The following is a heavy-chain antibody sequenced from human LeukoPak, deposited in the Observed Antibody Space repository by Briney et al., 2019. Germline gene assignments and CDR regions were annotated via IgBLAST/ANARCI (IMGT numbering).Heavy chain of an antibody. D-gene: IGHD1-26*01. J-gene: IGHJ5*02. CDR1: GYTFTSYG. Sequence: ASVKVSCKASGYTFTSYGISWVRQAPGQGLEWMGWISAYNGNTNYAQKLQGRVTMTTDTSTSTAYMELRSLRSDDTAVYYCARDAIVGATTSWFDPWGQGTLVTVSS. V-gene: IGHV1-18*01. CDR2: ISAYNGNT. CDR3: ARDAIVGATTSWFDP.